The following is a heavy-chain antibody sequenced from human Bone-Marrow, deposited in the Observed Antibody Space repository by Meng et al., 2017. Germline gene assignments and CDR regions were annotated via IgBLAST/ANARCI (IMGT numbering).Heavy chain of an antibody. V-gene: IGHV4-34*01. J-gene: IGHJ2*01. CDR2: INQSGST. D-gene: IGHD2-2*01. CDR1: GRSFSCYY. Sequence: QVQLQQWGGVLLKPLESLSLPCAVDGRSFSCYYWSWIRQPPGKGLGWIGEINQSGSTNCNPSLKSRVTISVDTSKNQFSLKLSSVTAADTAVYYCARGRGTMPYWYFDLWGRGTLVTVSS. CDR3: ARGRGTMPYWYFDL.